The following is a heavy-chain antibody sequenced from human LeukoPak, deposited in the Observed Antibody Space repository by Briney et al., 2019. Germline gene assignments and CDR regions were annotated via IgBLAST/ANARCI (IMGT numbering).Heavy chain of an antibody. CDR3: AKDPNGDFIGAFDF. J-gene: IGHJ3*01. Sequence: GSLRLSCAASGFTFSYYAMSWVRQAPGEGLEWVSAITGSGGGTYYADSVKGRFTISRDNSKNTLYLKMNGLRADDTAVYYCAKDPNGDFIGAFDFWGQGTMVTVSS. CDR1: GFTFSYYA. V-gene: IGHV3-23*01. D-gene: IGHD4-17*01. CDR2: ITGSGGGT.